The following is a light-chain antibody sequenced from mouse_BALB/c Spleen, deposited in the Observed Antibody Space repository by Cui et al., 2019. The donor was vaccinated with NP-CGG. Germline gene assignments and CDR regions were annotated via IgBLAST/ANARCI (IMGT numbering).Light chain of an antibody. CDR1: TGAVTTSNY. J-gene: IGLJ1*01. Sequence: AVVTQESALTTSPGETVTLTCRSSTGAVTTSNYANWVQEKPDHLFTGLIGGTNNRVPGVPARFSGSLIGDKAALTITGAQTEDDAIYFCALWYSNHWVFGGGTKLTVL. V-gene: IGLV1*01. CDR2: GTN. CDR3: ALWYSNHWV.